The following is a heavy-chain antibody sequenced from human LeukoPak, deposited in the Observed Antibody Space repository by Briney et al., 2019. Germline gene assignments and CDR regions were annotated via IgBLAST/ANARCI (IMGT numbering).Heavy chain of an antibody. CDR3: ARKSYDFWTGGHYYYMDV. CDR2: IYYSGST. V-gene: IGHV4-59*01. CDR1: GGSFSGYY. Sequence: SETLSLTCAVYGGSFSGYYWSWIRQPPGKGLEWIGYIYYSGSTNYNPSLKSRVTISVDTSKNQFSLKLSSVTAADTAVYYCARKSYDFWTGGHYYYMDVWGKGTTVTVSS. J-gene: IGHJ6*03. D-gene: IGHD3-3*01.